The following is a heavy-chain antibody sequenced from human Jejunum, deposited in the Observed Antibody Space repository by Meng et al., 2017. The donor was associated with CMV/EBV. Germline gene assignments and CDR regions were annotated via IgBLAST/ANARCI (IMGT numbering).Heavy chain of an antibody. CDR2: VYFTGST. V-gene: IGHV4-59*01. J-gene: IGHJ4*02. Sequence: ASFTTCYWSWIRQSPGRGLEWVGAVYFTGSTKYNPSLKSRVTISLDTSTNQISLKLSSVTAADTAVYYCARGGNFHLWSGYYPLDYWGQGTLVTVSS. CDR3: ARGGNFHLWSGYYPLDY. CDR1: ASFTTCY. D-gene: IGHD3-3*02.